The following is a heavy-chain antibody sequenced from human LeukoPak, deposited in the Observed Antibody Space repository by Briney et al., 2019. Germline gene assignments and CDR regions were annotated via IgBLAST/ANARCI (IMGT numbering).Heavy chain of an antibody. V-gene: IGHV4-34*01. CDR1: GGSFSGY. CDR2: INHTGST. Sequence: SETLSLTCAVYGGSFSGYWSWIRQPPGKGLEWIGEINHTGSTSYNPSLKSRVTISVDTSKNQFSLKLSSVTAADTAVYFCARAGFNYDVLTRYQALGNFDYWGQGTLVTVSS. CDR3: ARAGFNYDVLTRYQALGNFDY. D-gene: IGHD3-9*01. J-gene: IGHJ4*02.